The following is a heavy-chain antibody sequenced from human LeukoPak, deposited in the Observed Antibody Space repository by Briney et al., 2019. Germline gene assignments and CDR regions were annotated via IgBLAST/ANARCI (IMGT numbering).Heavy chain of an antibody. CDR3: ARDDYDILTGSYGVDY. J-gene: IGHJ4*02. CDR2: INPNGGGT. CDR1: GYTFSDYY. Sequence: ASVKVSCKASGYTFSDYYIHWVRQAPGQGLEWMGWINPNGGGTNYAQTFQGRVTMTRDTSISTAYMELSRLRSDDTAVYYCARDDYDILTGSYGVDYWGQGTLVTVSS. V-gene: IGHV1-2*02. D-gene: IGHD3-9*01.